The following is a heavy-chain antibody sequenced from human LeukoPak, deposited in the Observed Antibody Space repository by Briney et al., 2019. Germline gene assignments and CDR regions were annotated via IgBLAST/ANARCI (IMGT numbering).Heavy chain of an antibody. V-gene: IGHV1-8*01. J-gene: IGHJ4*02. CDR3: ARTDRDLDY. Sequence: GASVKVSCKASGYTFTSYDINWVRQATGQGLEWVGGMNPKSGFTGNAQKFQGRVTMTRDTAISTAYMELSSLRSEDTAVYYCARTDRDLDYWGQGTLITVPS. CDR2: MNPKSGFT. CDR1: GYTFTSYD. D-gene: IGHD2-21*02.